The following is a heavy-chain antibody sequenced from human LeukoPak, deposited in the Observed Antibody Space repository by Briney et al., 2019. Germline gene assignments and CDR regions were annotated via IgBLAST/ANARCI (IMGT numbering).Heavy chain of an antibody. V-gene: IGHV3-48*02. CDR1: GFTFSRYS. CDR2: IITSSSTI. J-gene: IGHJ4*02. Sequence: GGSLRLSCAASGFTFSRYSMNWVRQAQGKGMEWVSYIITSSSTIYYADSRKGRLTISRDKAKNSLYMQMNSLRDEDTAVYYCARAQTYYGSGSYLYWGQGTLVTVSS. CDR3: ARAQTYYGSGSYLY. D-gene: IGHD3-10*01.